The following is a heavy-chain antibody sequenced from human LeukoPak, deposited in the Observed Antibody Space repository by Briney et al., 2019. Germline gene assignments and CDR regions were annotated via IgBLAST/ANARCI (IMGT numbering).Heavy chain of an antibody. Sequence: ASVKVSCKASGYTFTSNYIHWVRQAPGQGLEWMGMIYPRDGSTSYAQKFQGRVTVTRDTSTSTVHMELSGLRSEDTAVYYCARDQEGFDCWGQGTLVTVSS. CDR1: GYTFTSNY. V-gene: IGHV1-46*01. CDR3: ARDQEGFDC. CDR2: IYPRDGST. J-gene: IGHJ4*02.